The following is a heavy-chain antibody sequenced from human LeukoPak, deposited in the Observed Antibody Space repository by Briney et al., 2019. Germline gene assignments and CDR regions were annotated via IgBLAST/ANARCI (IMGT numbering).Heavy chain of an antibody. V-gene: IGHV3-23*01. J-gene: IGHJ4*02. Sequence: GGSLRLSCAASGFTFSSYAMGWVRQAPGKGLEWVSGISGSGGSTSYADSVKGRFTISRGNSKNTLYLQMNGLRAGDTAVYYCAKVDGYYDAGSYYKRGVDCCGQGTLVTVSS. D-gene: IGHD3-10*01. CDR1: GFTFSSYA. CDR2: ISGSGGST. CDR3: AKVDGYYDAGSYYKRGVDC.